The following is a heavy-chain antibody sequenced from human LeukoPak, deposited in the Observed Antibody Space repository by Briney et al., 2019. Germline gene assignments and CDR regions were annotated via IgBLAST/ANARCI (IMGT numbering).Heavy chain of an antibody. CDR1: GGSISSYY. J-gene: IGHJ6*02. Sequence: SETLSLTCTVSGGSISSYYWSWIRQPPGKGLEWIGYIYYSGSTNYNPSLRSRVTISVDTSKNQFSLDLRSVTAADTAVYYCARGPHYHDSSGYSPSYSYAMDVWGQGTTVTISS. D-gene: IGHD3-22*01. V-gene: IGHV4-59*01. CDR3: ARGPHYHDSSGYSPSYSYAMDV. CDR2: IYYSGST.